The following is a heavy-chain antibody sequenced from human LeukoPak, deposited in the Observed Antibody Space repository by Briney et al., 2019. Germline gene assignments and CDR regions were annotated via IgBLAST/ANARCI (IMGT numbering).Heavy chain of an antibody. D-gene: IGHD2-2*01. CDR3: ARDSTEYQLLYYYYGMDV. CDR2: IKQDGSEK. Sequence: GGSLRLSCAASGFTFSSYWMSWVRQAPGKGLEWVANIKQDGSEKYYVDSVKGRFTISRDNAKNSLYLQMNSLRAEDTAVYYCARDSTEYQLLYYYYGMDVWGQGTTVTVSS. CDR1: GFTFSSYW. J-gene: IGHJ6*02. V-gene: IGHV3-7*01.